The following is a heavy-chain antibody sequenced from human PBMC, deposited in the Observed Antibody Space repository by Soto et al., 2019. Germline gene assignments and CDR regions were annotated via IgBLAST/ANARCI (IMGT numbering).Heavy chain of an antibody. J-gene: IGHJ6*02. CDR3: ASVSNHYYYGMDV. D-gene: IGHD4-4*01. Sequence: QVQLVQSGAEVKKPGSSVKVSCKASGGTFSSYTISWVRQAPGQGLEWMGRIIPILGIANYAQKFQGRVTITADKSTSTAHMELSSLRSEDTAVYYCASVSNHYYYGMDVWGQGTTVTVSS. CDR2: IIPILGIA. CDR1: GGTFSSYT. V-gene: IGHV1-69*02.